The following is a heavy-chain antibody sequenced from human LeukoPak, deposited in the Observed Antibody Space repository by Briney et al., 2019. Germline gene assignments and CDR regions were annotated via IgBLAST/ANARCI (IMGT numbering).Heavy chain of an antibody. V-gene: IGHV1-2*02. CDR1: GYTFTGCY. CDR2: INPNSGGT. J-gene: IGHJ5*02. CDR3: ARARTYCSGGSCYLLDP. Sequence: ASVKVSCKASGYTFTGCYMHWVRQAPGQGLEWMGWINPNSGGTNYAQKFQGRVTMTRDMSISTAYMELSRLRSDDTAVYYCARARTYCSGGSCYLLDPWGQGTLVTVSS. D-gene: IGHD2-15*01.